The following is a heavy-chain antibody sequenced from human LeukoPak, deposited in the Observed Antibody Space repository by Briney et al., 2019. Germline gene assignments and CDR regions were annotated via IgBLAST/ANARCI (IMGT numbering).Heavy chain of an antibody. Sequence: SETLSLTCTVSGGSISSSSYYWGWIRQPPGKGLEWIGSIYYSGSTYYNPSLKSRVTISVDTSKNQFSLKLSSVTAADTAVYYCARVSGVPGGSKSFVDWGQGTLVTVSS. CDR2: IYYSGST. CDR3: ARVSGVPGGSKSFVD. J-gene: IGHJ4*02. CDR1: GGSISSSSYY. D-gene: IGHD1-26*01. V-gene: IGHV4-39*07.